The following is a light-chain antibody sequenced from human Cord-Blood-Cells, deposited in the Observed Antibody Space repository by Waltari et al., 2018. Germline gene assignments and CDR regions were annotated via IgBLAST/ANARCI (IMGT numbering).Light chain of an antibody. CDR3: CSYAGSSTLV. J-gene: IGLJ3*02. CDR1: SRDGGSYNL. V-gene: IGLV2-23*01. CDR2: EGS. Sequence: QSALTQPAPLSGSPGQSITISCTGTSRDGGSYNLVSWYQQHPGKAPKLMIYEGSKRPSGVSNRFSGSKSGNTASLTISGLQAEDEADYYCCSYAGSSTLVFGGGTKLTVL.